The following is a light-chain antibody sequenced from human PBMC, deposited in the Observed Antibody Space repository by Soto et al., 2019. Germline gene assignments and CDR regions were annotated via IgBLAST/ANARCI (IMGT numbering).Light chain of an antibody. V-gene: IGLV2-14*01. J-gene: IGLJ1*01. CDR1: SSDVGGYNY. Sequence: QSALTQPASVSGSPGQSITISCTGTSSDVGGYNYVSWYQQHPGKAPKLMIYEVSNRPLGVSNRFSGSKSGNTASLTISGLQAEDEADSYCPSYTSSSPLDVFGTGTTLTVL. CDR2: EVS. CDR3: PSYTSSSPLDV.